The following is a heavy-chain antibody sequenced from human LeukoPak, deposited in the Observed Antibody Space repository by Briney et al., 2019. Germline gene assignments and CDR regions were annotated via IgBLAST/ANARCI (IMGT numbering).Heavy chain of an antibody. J-gene: IGHJ4*02. CDR2: ISGSGGST. Sequence: GGSLRLSCAASGFTFSDYYMSWIRQAPGKGLEWVSAISGSGGSTYYADSVKGRFTISRDNSKNTLYLQMNSLRAEDTAVYYCAKRPDYGDYQYYFDYWGQGTLVTVSS. CDR3: AKRPDYGDYQYYFDY. D-gene: IGHD4-17*01. V-gene: IGHV3-23*01. CDR1: GFTFSDYY.